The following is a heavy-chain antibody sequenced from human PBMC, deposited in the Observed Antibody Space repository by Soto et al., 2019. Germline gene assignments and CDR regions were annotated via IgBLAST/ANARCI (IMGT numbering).Heavy chain of an antibody. V-gene: IGHV5-51*01. CDR3: ATAYDSSGYYYVVYAFDI. CDR2: IYPGDSDT. D-gene: IGHD3-22*01. Sequence: PGESLKISCKGSGYSFTSYWIGWVRQMPGKGLEWMGIIYPGDSDTRYSPSFQGQVTISADKSISTAYLQWSSLKASDTAMYYCATAYDSSGYYYVVYAFDIWGQGTMVTV. J-gene: IGHJ3*02. CDR1: GYSFTSYW.